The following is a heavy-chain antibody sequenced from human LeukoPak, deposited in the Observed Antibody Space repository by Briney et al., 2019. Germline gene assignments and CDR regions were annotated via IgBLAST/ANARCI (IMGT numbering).Heavy chain of an antibody. J-gene: IGHJ4*02. CDR1: GFTFSSYG. V-gene: IGHV3-30*03. CDR2: ISYDGSNK. D-gene: IGHD4-11*01. Sequence: GGSLRLSCAASGFTFSSYGMHWVRQAPGKGLEWVAVISYDGSNKYYADSVRGRFTISRDNSKNTLYLQMNSLRAEDTAVYYCARDWTTVGPFDYWGQGTLVTVSS. CDR3: ARDWTTVGPFDY.